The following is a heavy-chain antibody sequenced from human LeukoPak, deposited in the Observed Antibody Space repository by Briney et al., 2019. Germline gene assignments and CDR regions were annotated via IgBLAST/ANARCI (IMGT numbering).Heavy chain of an antibody. CDR3: AKRDTSGWYYFDS. V-gene: IGHV3-23*01. CDR1: GFTVRDNY. Sequence: GGSLRLSCAASGFTVRDNYMSWVRQAPGKGLEWVSSISGSGGNTYYADSVKGRFTISRDNSKNTLYLQMNSLRAEDTAVYSCAKRDTSGWYYFDSWGRGTLVTVSS. CDR2: ISGSGGNT. J-gene: IGHJ4*02. D-gene: IGHD6-19*01.